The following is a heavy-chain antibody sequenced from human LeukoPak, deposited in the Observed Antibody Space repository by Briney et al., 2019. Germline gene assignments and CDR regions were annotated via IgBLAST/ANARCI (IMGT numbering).Heavy chain of an antibody. D-gene: IGHD2-2*01. CDR3: AREDCSSTSCVIDY. V-gene: IGHV4-34*01. Sequence: SETLSLTCAVYGGSFSGYYWSWIRQPPGKGLEWIGEINHSGSTNYNPSLKSRVTISVDTSKSQFSLKLSSVAAADTAVYYCAREDCSSTSCVIDYWGQGTLVSVSS. CDR1: GGSFSGYY. CDR2: INHSGST. J-gene: IGHJ4*02.